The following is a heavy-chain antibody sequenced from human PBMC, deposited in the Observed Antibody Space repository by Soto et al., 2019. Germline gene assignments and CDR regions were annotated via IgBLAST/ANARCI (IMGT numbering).Heavy chain of an antibody. Sequence: GGSLRLPCTAFGIKFSVYGMHWVRQAPGKGLVWVSRIKSDGSGTSYPDSVKGRFTNSRDNAKNTLYLQMNSLRVEDTAVYYCENSYWPVGNYWGQGIPVTVSS. CDR2: IKSDGSGT. V-gene: IGHV3-74*01. CDR3: ENSYWPVGNY. D-gene: IGHD2-8*02. J-gene: IGHJ4*02. CDR1: GIKFSVYG.